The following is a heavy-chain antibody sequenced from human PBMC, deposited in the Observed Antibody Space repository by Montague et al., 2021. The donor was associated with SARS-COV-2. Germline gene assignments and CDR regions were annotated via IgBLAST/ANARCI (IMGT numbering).Heavy chain of an antibody. J-gene: IGHJ3*02. CDR3: TREAFTMIIDAFNI. Sequence: SLRLSCAASGFTFSTYTMNWVRQAPGQGLEWVSSITSSSIYIYYADSVKGRFTISRDNAKNSLYLQMNSLRAEDTAVYYCTREAFTMIIDAFNIWGQRTKVTVSS. D-gene: IGHD3-22*01. V-gene: IGHV3-21*01. CDR1: GFTFSTYT. CDR2: ITSSSIYI.